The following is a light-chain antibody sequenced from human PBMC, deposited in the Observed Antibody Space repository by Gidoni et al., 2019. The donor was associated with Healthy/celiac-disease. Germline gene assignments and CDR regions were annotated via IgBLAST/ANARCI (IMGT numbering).Light chain of an antibody. CDR1: SLRSYY. V-gene: IGLV3-19*01. CDR3: NSRDSSGNL. J-gene: IGLJ2*01. Sequence: SELTQDPAVSVALGQTVRITCQGDSLRSYYASWYQQKPGQAPVLVIYGKNNRPSGIPDRFSGSSSGNTASLTITGAQAEDEADYYCNSRDSSGNLFGGGTKLTVL. CDR2: GKN.